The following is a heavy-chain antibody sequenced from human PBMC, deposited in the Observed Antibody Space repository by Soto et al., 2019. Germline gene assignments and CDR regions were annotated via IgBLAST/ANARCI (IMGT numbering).Heavy chain of an antibody. J-gene: IGHJ6*02. CDR3: ARALEYSSSPTYYYGMDV. D-gene: IGHD6-6*01. Sequence: QVQLVESGGGVVQPGRSLRLSCAASGFTFSSYGMPWVRQAQGKGLEGGAVIWYDGSNKYYADSVKGRFTISRDNSKNTLYLQMNSLRAEDTAVYYCARALEYSSSPTYYYGMDVWGQGTTVTVSS. CDR2: IWYDGSNK. CDR1: GFTFSSYG. V-gene: IGHV3-33*01.